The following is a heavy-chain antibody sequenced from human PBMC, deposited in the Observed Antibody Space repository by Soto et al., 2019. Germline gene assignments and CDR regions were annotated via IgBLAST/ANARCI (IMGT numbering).Heavy chain of an antibody. CDR3: ARHSDCLDY. CDR1: GFTFSRYG. Sequence: QVQLVESGGGVVQPGRSLRLSCAASGFTFSRYGMHWVRQAPGKGLEWVAVIAYDGSNKYYADSVKGRFTISRDNSKNTLYLQMNSLRAEDTAVDYCARHSDCLDYWGQGTLVTGSS. D-gene: IGHD2-21*02. V-gene: IGHV3-30*03. J-gene: IGHJ4*02. CDR2: IAYDGSNK.